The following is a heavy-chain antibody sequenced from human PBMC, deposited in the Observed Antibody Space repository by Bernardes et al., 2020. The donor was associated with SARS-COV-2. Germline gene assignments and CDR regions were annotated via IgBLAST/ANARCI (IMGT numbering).Heavy chain of an antibody. J-gene: IGHJ4*02. D-gene: IGHD4-17*01. CDR3: VRERSRERDYGIDY. V-gene: IGHV4-4*07. Sequence: SETLSLTCTVSGGSISSYYWNWIRQPAGRGLEWIGRLYSSGGGINYNPSLKSRVTISLDTSKNQFSLNLSSVTAADTAVYYCVRERSRERDYGIDYWGQGTLVTVSS. CDR2: LYSSGGGI. CDR1: GGSISSYY.